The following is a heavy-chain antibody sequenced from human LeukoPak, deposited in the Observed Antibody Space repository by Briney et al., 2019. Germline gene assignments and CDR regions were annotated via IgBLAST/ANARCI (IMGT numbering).Heavy chain of an antibody. Sequence: GRSLRLFRAASGFTFSSHDMSWVRQAPGKGLEWVSTNSCSCDNTYYADSVKGRFTISRDNSKNTLYLQMNSLRAEDTDVYYCARVTYGSGTYGAFDYWGQGTLVTVSS. CDR2: NSCSCDNT. CDR3: ARVTYGSGTYGAFDY. D-gene: IGHD3-10*01. CDR1: GFTFSSHD. V-gene: IGHV3-23*01. J-gene: IGHJ4*02.